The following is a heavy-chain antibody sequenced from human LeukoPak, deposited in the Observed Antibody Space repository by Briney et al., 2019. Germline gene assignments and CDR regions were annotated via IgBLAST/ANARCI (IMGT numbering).Heavy chain of an antibody. J-gene: IGHJ6*03. Sequence: GESLKISCKGSGYNFNIYWIGWVRQMPGKGLEWMGIIYPVDSNIRYSPSFQGQVTTSVDKSIRSAYLQWSSLEASDSAMYYCARTSITIFGVVDYYYMDVWGKGTTVTVSS. V-gene: IGHV5-51*01. CDR3: ARTSITIFGVVDYYYMDV. CDR1: GYNFNIYW. CDR2: IYPVDSNI. D-gene: IGHD3-3*01.